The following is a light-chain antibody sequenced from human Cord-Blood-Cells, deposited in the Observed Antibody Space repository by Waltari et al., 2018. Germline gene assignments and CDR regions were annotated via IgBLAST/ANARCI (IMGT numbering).Light chain of an antibody. CDR1: QSISSY. Sequence: DIQMTQSPSSLSASVGDRVTITCRASQSISSYLNWYQQKPGKAPKLLIYAASSLQSGVPSRFSRSGSWTDFTLTISSLQPEDFATDYCQQSYSTPWTFGQGTKVEIK. V-gene: IGKV1-39*01. CDR3: QQSYSTPWT. J-gene: IGKJ1*01. CDR2: AAS.